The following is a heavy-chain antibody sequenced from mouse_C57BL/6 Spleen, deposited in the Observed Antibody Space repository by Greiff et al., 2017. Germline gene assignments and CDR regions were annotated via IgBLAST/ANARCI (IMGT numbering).Heavy chain of an antibody. D-gene: IGHD1-1*01. CDR2: IYPSDSET. Sequence: QVQLQQPGAELVRPGSSVKLSCKASGYTFTSYWMAWVKQRPGQGLEWIGNIYPSDSETHYNQKFKDKATLTVDKSSSTAYMQLSSLTSEDSAVYYCARRYYGSSPDYWGQGTTLTVSS. CDR3: ARRYYGSSPDY. CDR1: GYTFTSYW. V-gene: IGHV1-61*01. J-gene: IGHJ2*01.